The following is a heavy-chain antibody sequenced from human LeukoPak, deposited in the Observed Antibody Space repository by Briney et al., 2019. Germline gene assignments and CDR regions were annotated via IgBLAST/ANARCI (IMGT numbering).Heavy chain of an antibody. V-gene: IGHV4-30-4*08. CDR2: IYYSGTT. CDR1: GDSISSSSYS. CDR3: ARGPYGSGSYY. D-gene: IGHD3-10*01. J-gene: IGHJ4*02. Sequence: PSETLSLTCTVSGDSISSSSYSWGWIRQPPGKGLEWIGYIYYSGTTYYNPSLKSRVTISVDTSKNQFSLKLTSVTAADTAVYYCARGPYGSGSYYWGQGTLVTVSS.